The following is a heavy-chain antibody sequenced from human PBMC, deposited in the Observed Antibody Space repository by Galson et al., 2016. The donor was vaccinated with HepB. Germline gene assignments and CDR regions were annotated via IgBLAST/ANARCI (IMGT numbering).Heavy chain of an antibody. V-gene: IGHV1-46*03. Sequence: SVKVSCTASGYTFTNYTMHWVRQAPGQGLEWMGIINPSAGSTNYAKKFQGRVTMTKDTSTSTVYMELSSLKTEDTAVYYCARGRYYGMDVWGQGATVTVSS. CDR1: GYTFTNYT. CDR2: INPSAGST. J-gene: IGHJ6*02. CDR3: ARGRYYGMDV.